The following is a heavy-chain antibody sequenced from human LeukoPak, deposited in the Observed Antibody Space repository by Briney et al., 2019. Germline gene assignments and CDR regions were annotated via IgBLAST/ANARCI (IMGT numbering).Heavy chain of an antibody. CDR2: IRYDGSNK. CDR3: AKAPDAYCGGDCYWRADY. D-gene: IGHD2-21*02. V-gene: IGHV3-30*02. Sequence: PGGSLRLSCAASGFTFSSYGMHWVRQAPGKGLEWVAFIRYDGSNKYYADSVKSRFTISRDNSKNTLYLQMNSLRAEDTAVYYCAKAPDAYCGGDCYWRADYWGQGTLVTVSS. CDR1: GFTFSSYG. J-gene: IGHJ4*02.